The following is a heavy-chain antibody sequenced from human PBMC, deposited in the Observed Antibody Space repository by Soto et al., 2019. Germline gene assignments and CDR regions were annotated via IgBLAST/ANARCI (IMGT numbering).Heavy chain of an antibody. V-gene: IGHV3-53*02. CDR3: AILTN. Sequence: EVQLVETGGGLIQPGGSLRLSCAASGFTVSSNYMNLVRQDQGKLLEWVSIIYSDGTTSYADSVKGLFTISRDNFKNLLHLQLNSVRAEDSAWYYCAILTNWGQGAMVTVSS. CDR1: GFTVSSNY. CDR2: IYSDGTT. J-gene: IGHJ4*02. D-gene: IGHD3-9*01.